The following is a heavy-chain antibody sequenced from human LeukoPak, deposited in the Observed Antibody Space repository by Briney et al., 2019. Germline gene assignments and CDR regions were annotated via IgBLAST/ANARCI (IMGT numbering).Heavy chain of an antibody. D-gene: IGHD2-8*01. CDR3: ARVYLERLTAGYFDH. V-gene: IGHV3-30*04. CDR1: GFTFSTYA. CDR2: ISDDGRHN. J-gene: IGHJ4*02. Sequence: GGSLRLSCAASGFTFSTYAMNWVRQAPGKGLEWVAVISDDGRHNYYADSVKGRFTISRDNSKSTLYLQMNSLRDDDSAAYFCARVYLERLTAGYFDHWGQGTQVTVSP.